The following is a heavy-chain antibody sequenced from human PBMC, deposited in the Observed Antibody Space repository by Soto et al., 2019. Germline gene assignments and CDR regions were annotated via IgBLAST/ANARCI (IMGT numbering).Heavy chain of an antibody. V-gene: IGHV4-39*07. Sequence: SETLSLTCTVSGGSISSSSYYWGWIRQPPGKGLEWIGCISYSGSTHYSPSLKSRVTISVDTSKNQFSLNLTSVTAADTAMYYRATSNTTCPGCYSWGQGTLVTVSS. CDR1: GGSISSSSYY. CDR3: ATSNTTCPGCYS. CDR2: ISYSGST. J-gene: IGHJ5*02. D-gene: IGHD2-2*01.